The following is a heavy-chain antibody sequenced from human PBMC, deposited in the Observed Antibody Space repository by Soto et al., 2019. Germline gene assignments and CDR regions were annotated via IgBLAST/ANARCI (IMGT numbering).Heavy chain of an antibody. CDR3: ARQAYDSSGYYYYGGY. CDR2: IYPGDSDT. V-gene: IGHV5-51*01. D-gene: IGHD3-22*01. CDR1: GYSFTSYW. J-gene: IGHJ4*02. Sequence: PGESLKISCKGSGYSFTSYWIGWVRQMPGKGLEWMGIIYPGDSDTRYSPSFQGQVTISADKSISTAYLQWSSLKASDTAMYYCARQAYDSSGYYYYGGYWGQGILVTVSS.